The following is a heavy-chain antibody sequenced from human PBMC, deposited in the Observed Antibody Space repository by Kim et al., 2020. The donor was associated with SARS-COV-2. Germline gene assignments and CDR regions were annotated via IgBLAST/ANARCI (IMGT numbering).Heavy chain of an antibody. Sequence: ASVKVSCKASGYTFTSYAMHWVRQAPGQRLEWMGWINAGNGNTKYSQKFQGRVTITRDPSASTAYMELSSLRSEDTAVYYCARGPYDSSGWKDWYFDLWGRGTMVTVSS. CDR1: GYTFTSYA. V-gene: IGHV1-3*01. CDR3: ARGPYDSSGWKDWYFDL. D-gene: IGHD3-22*01. J-gene: IGHJ2*01. CDR2: INAGNGNT.